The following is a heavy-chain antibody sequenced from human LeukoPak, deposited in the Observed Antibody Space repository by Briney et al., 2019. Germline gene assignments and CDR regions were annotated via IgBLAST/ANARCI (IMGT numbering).Heavy chain of an antibody. CDR1: GFTFSSYA. V-gene: IGHV3-23*01. D-gene: IGHD5-24*01. Sequence: GGSVRLSCAASGFTFSSYAMRWVRQAPGKGREWVSAISGSGGSTYYADSVKGRFTISRDNSKNTLYLQMNSLRAEDTAVYYCAKGLRRDGYNLVDYWGQGTLVTVSS. CDR3: AKGLRRDGYNLVDY. CDR2: ISGSGGST. J-gene: IGHJ4*02.